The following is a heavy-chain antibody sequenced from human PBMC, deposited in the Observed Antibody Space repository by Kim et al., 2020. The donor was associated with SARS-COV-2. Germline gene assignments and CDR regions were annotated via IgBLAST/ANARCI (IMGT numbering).Heavy chain of an antibody. CDR2: ISARDGNT. CDR1: GYMFTSYG. J-gene: IGHJ4*02. Sequence: ASVKVSCKACGYMFTSYGFSWVRQAPGQGLEWLGWISARDGNTKYGQKVQGRVIMTTDTSTNTDYMELWSLRSDDMAMYYCARGAYGDVSFDYWGQGTLVTVSS. D-gene: IGHD4-17*01. CDR3: ARGAYGDVSFDY. V-gene: IGHV1-18*03.